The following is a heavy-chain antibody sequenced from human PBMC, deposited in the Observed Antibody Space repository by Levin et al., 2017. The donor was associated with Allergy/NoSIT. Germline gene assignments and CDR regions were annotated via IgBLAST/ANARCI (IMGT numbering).Heavy chain of an antibody. V-gene: IGHV3-33*01. CDR2: IWYDGSNK. CDR1: GFTFSSYG. J-gene: IGHJ6*02. D-gene: IGHD6-13*01. Sequence: GGSLRLSCAASGFTFSSYGMHWVRQAPGKGLEWVAVIWYDGSNKYYADSVKGRFTISRDNSKNTLYLQMNSLRAEDTAVYYCARDTYGVAAAGTQVQLRTTTYYYYGMDVWGQGTTVTVSS. CDR3: ARDTYGVAAAGTQVQLRTTTYYYYGMDV.